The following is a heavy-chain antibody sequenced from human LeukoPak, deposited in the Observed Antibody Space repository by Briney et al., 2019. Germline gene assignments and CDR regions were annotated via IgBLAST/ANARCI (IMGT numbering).Heavy chain of an antibody. V-gene: IGHV3-11*06. CDR2: ISSSSYT. CDR3: ARGRYSSSSTFDY. D-gene: IGHD6-6*01. Sequence: GGSLRLPCAASGFTFSDYYMSWIRQAPGKGLEWVSYISSSSYTNYADSVKGRFTISRDNAKNSLYLQMNSLRAEDTAVYYCARGRYSSSSTFDYWGQGTLVTVSS. CDR1: GFTFSDYY. J-gene: IGHJ4*02.